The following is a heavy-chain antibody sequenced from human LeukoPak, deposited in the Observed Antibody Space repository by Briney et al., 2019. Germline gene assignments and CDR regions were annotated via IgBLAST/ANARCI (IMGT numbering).Heavy chain of an antibody. V-gene: IGHV1-18*01. CDR2: ISAYNGNT. CDR1: GYTFTSYG. J-gene: IGHJ6*02. D-gene: IGHD2-15*01. Sequence: ASVKVSCKASGYTFTSYGISWVRQASGQGLEWMGWISAYNGNTNYAQKLQGRVTMTTDTSTSTAYMELRSLRSDDTAVYYCARDRQVVVAATLDPASDYYYYYGMDVWGQGTTVTVSS. CDR3: ARDRQVVVAATLDPASDYYYYYGMDV.